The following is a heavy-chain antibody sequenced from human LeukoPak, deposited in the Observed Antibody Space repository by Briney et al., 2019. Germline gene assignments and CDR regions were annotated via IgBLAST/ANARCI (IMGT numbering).Heavy chain of an antibody. V-gene: IGHV3-30*18. Sequence: GGSLRLSCAASGFTFSSYGMRWVRQAPGKGLEWVAVISYDGSNKYYADSVKGRFTISRDNSKNTLYLQMYSLRAEDTAVYYCAKYIAAADLPYYYYGMDVWGQGTTVTVSS. CDR3: AKYIAAADLPYYYYGMDV. D-gene: IGHD6-13*01. CDR2: ISYDGSNK. CDR1: GFTFSSYG. J-gene: IGHJ6*02.